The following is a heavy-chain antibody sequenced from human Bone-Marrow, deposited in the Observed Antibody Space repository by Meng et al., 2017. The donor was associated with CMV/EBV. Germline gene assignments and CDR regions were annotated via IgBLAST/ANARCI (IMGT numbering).Heavy chain of an antibody. Sequence: GESLKISCAASGFTFSSYSMNWVRQAPGKGLEWVSSISSSSSYIYYADSVKGRFTISRDNAKNSLYLRMNSLRAEDTAVYYCAKSIVGATRGYWGQGTLVTVSS. CDR2: ISSSSSYI. V-gene: IGHV3-21*01. CDR1: GFTFSSYS. CDR3: AKSIVGATRGY. D-gene: IGHD1-26*01. J-gene: IGHJ4*02.